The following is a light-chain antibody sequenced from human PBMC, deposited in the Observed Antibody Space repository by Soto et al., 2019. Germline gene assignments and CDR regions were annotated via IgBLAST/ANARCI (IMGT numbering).Light chain of an antibody. CDR3: GSWDSSLSAYA. CDR1: SSNIGGNS. CDR2: DDN. Sequence: QSVLTQPPSVSAAPGQKVTISCSGSSSNIGGNSVSWYQQLPGTAPKLLIYDDNKRPSGIPDRFSGSKSGTSATLGITGFQTGDEADYYCGSWDSSLSAYAFGTGAQV. V-gene: IGLV1-51*01. J-gene: IGLJ6*01.